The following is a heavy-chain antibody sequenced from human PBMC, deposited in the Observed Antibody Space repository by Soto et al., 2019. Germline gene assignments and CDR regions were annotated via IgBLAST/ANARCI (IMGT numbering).Heavy chain of an antibody. J-gene: IGHJ4*02. D-gene: IGHD3-3*01. CDR1: GGAISSGGYS. V-gene: IGHV4-30-2*01. CDR2: IYHSGST. CDR3: DRGPPFGR. Sequence: QLQLQDSGSGLVKPSQTLSLTCAVSGGAISSGGYSLIWIRQPPGKGLEWIGYIYHSGSTFYNPPGYSRDTIAVDRAKNQFSLKLSSVPAADPAVYYCDRGPPFGRWGPGTLVSVSS.